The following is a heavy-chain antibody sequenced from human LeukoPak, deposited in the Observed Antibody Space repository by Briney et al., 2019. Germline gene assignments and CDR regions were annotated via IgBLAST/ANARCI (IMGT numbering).Heavy chain of an antibody. V-gene: IGHV4-34*01. Sequence: SETLSLTCAVYGGSFSGYYWSWIRQPPGKGLEWIGEINHSGSTNYNPSLKSRVTISVDTSKNQFSLKLSTVTAADTAVYYRARLPDPRLRHYYYAMDVWGQGTTVTVSS. CDR1: GGSFSGYY. CDR2: INHSGST. D-gene: IGHD3-16*01. J-gene: IGHJ6*02. CDR3: ARLPDPRLRHYYYAMDV.